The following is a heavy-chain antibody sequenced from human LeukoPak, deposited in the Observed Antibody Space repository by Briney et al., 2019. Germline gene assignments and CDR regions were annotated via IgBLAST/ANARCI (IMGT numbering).Heavy chain of an antibody. CDR3: ARDPGYSYGYMH. D-gene: IGHD5-18*01. V-gene: IGHV1-2*02. J-gene: IGHJ4*02. Sequence: ASVKVSCKASGYTFTGYYMHWVRQAPGQGLEWMGWINPNSGGTYYAQKFQGRVSMTRDTSISTAYMELSSLRSDDTAVYYCARDPGYSYGYMHWGQGTLVTVSS. CDR1: GYTFTGYY. CDR2: INPNSGGT.